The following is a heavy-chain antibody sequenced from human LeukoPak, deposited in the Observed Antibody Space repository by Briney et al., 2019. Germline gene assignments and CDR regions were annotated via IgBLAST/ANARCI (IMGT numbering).Heavy chain of an antibody. V-gene: IGHV1-18*01. D-gene: IGHD6-19*01. CDR1: GYTFTSYG. CDR2: ISAYNGNT. J-gene: IGHJ6*03. Sequence: ASVKVSCKASGYTFTSYGISWVRQAPGQGLEWMGWISAYNGNTNYAQKLQGRVTMTTDTSTSTAYMELRSLRSDDTAVYYCARDRSPVYSSGWYLSGKSYYYYMDVWGKGTTVTVSS. CDR3: ARDRSPVYSSGWYLSGKSYYYYMDV.